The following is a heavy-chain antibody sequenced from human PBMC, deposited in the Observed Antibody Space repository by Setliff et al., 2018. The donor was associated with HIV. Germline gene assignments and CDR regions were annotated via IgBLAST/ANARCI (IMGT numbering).Heavy chain of an antibody. J-gene: IGHJ4*03. CDR3: ARANSLLQYNEGWSPENPFNI. CDR1: GYNFNTYG. D-gene: IGHD1-20*01. V-gene: IGHV1-18*01. CDR2: ISGFNAKT. Sequence: ASVKVSCKASGYNFNTYGVSWVRQAPGQGPEWMGWISGFNAKTLYAPKFQDRVSLTTDTSTTTAHMELRSLRIDDTAIYYCARANSLLQYNEGWSPENPFNIWDQGTLVTVSS.